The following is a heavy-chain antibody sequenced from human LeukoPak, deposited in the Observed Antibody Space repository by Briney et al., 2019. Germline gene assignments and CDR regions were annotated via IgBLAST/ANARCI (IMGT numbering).Heavy chain of an antibody. CDR1: GFTFTTYW. CDR3: ARVAAADPDQ. Sequence: GGSLRLSCAASGFTFTTYWMSWVRQAPGKGLEWVANIKQDGTEKYYMDSVKGRFTISRDNAKNSLDLQMSSLRADDTAVYYCARVAAADPDQWGQGTLVTVSS. J-gene: IGHJ5*02. CDR2: IKQDGTEK. V-gene: IGHV3-7*04. D-gene: IGHD6-13*01.